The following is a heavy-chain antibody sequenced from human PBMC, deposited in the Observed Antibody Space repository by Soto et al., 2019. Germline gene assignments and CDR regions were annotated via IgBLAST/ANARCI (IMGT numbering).Heavy chain of an antibody. Sequence: SETLSLTCTVSGDSISSYYWSWIRQPPGKGLEWIGYIYYSGSTNYNPSLKSRVTVSVDTSKNQFSLKLSSVTAADTAVYYCARDRGYRGSYYGMDVWGQGTTVTVSS. V-gene: IGHV4-59*01. J-gene: IGHJ6*02. D-gene: IGHD3-10*01. CDR2: IYYSGST. CDR1: GDSISSYY. CDR3: ARDRGYRGSYYGMDV.